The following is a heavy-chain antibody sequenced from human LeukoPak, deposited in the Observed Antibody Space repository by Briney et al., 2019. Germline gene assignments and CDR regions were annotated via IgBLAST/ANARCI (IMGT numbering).Heavy chain of an antibody. Sequence: ASETLSLTCTISGDFISSHYWSWIRQPPGKGLEWIGYIYYTGSTNYNPSLKSRVTISIDTPKNQVSLKLSSVTAVDTALYYCARSVGGWYGMDVWGQGTTVTVSS. CDR1: GDFISSHY. CDR3: ARSVGGWYGMDV. J-gene: IGHJ6*02. V-gene: IGHV4-59*11. CDR2: IYYTGST. D-gene: IGHD5/OR15-5a*01.